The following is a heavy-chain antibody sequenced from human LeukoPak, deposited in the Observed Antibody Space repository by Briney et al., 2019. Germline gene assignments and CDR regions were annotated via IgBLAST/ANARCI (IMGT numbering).Heavy chain of an antibody. J-gene: IGHJ3*02. D-gene: IGHD2-2*01. CDR3: ARARYCRSTSCYGPEVDAFDI. Sequence: GASVKVSCKASGYTFTSYGITWVRQAPGQGLEWMGWISANKGNTNYAQKFQGRVTMTTDTSTRTAYMEVRSLRFDDTAEYYCARARYCRSTSCYGPEVDAFDIWGQGTMVTVSS. CDR2: ISANKGNT. V-gene: IGHV1-18*01. CDR1: GYTFTSYG.